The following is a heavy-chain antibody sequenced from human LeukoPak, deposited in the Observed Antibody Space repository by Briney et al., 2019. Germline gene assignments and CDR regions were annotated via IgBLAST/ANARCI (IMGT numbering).Heavy chain of an antibody. V-gene: IGHV4-34*01. Sequence: SETLSLTCTVSGGSISSYYWSWIRQPPGKGLEWIGEINHSGSTNYNPSLKSRVTISVDTSKNQFSLKLSSVTAADTAVYYCASTTGITGSGRDYWGQGTLVTVSS. CDR2: INHSGST. J-gene: IGHJ4*02. CDR1: GGSISSYY. CDR3: ASTTGITGSGRDY. D-gene: IGHD1-20*01.